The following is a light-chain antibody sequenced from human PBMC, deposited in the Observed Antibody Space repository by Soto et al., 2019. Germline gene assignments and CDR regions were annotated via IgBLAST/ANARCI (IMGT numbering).Light chain of an antibody. V-gene: IGKV3-20*01. CDR1: QSVTSYY. Sequence: EIVLTQSPGTLSLSPGERATLSCRASQSVTSYYLAWYQQKPGQAPRLLIYGASRRATDIPDRFSGSGSGTDFTLTISRLEPEDFAVYFCQQYGSSPPLSFGGGTKVDIK. CDR2: GAS. J-gene: IGKJ4*01. CDR3: QQYGSSPPLS.